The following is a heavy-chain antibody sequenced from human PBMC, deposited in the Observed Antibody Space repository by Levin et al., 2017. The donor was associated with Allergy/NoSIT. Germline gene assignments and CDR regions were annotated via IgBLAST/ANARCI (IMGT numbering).Heavy chain of an antibody. D-gene: IGHD6-19*01. CDR3: ARDLGVPSSGWYADLDY. J-gene: IGHJ4*02. CDR1: GFTFSNYD. Sequence: GESLKISCAASGFTFSNYDMSWVRQAPGKGLDWVSTFTSRGSSTYYADSVKGRFTMSRDNSKNTLYLLMNSLGADDTAVYYCARDLGVPSSGWYADLDYWGQGTLVSVSS. V-gene: IGHV3-23*01. CDR2: FTSRGSST.